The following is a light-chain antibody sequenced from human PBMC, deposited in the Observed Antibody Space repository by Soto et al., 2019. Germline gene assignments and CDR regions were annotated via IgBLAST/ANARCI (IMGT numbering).Light chain of an antibody. V-gene: IGKV3-20*01. CDR3: QQYRSSPLT. CDR2: GVS. J-gene: IGKJ4*01. CDR1: QSVSSSS. Sequence: EIVLTQSPGTLSLSPGERATLSCRASQSVSSSSFAWYQQKPGQAPRLLIFGVSSRATGIPDRLSGSGSGTDFTLTISRLEPEDFAVYYCQQYRSSPLTFGGGTKVEIK.